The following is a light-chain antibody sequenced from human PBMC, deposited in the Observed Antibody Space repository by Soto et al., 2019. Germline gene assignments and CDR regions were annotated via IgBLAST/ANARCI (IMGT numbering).Light chain of an antibody. CDR2: GAS. J-gene: IGKJ4*01. V-gene: IGKV3-20*01. CDR3: QHYATSPLT. CDR1: QSFSSSY. Sequence: EIVLTQSPCTLSLSPGEGATLSCRASQSFSSSYLAWYQQKPGQAPRLLIYGASSRATGIPDRFSGSGSGTDFTLTISRLEPEDFAVYYCQHYATSPLTFGGGTKVDIK.